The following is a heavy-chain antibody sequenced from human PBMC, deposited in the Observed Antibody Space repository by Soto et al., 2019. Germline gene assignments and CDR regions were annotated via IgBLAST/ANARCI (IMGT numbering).Heavy chain of an antibody. CDR2: ISPDNGNT. CDR1: GYTFTIYG. D-gene: IGHD5-12*01. Sequence: QVQLVQSGGEVKKPGASVKVSCKASGYTFTIYGINWVRQAPGQGLEWMGWISPDNGNTNYAQKLQGRVTMTTDTSTSTAYMELRSLRSDDTVVYYCARALGYSGYAGMDVWGQGTMVTVSS. CDR3: ARALGYSGYAGMDV. V-gene: IGHV1-18*01. J-gene: IGHJ6*02.